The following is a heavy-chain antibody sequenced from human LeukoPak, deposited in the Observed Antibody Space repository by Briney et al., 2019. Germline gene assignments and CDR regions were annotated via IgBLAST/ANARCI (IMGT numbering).Heavy chain of an antibody. CDR3: ASDWVY. Sequence: GGSLRLSCAASGFTVSSNYMSWIRQAPGKGLEWLAVISYDGSITYYADPVKGRFTISRDNSKNTLYLQMNSLRAEDTAVYYCASDWVYWGQGTLVTVSS. J-gene: IGHJ4*02. CDR2: ISYDGSIT. V-gene: IGHV3-30-3*01. CDR1: GFTVSSNY. D-gene: IGHD7-27*01.